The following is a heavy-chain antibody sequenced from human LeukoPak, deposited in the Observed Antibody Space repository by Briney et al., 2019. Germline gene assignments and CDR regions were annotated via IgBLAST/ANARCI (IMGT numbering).Heavy chain of an antibody. CDR3: ARDDDYGDSPFDY. CDR1: GFTFSSYW. Sequence: GGSLRLSCAASGFTFSSYWMSWVPQAPGKGLEWVANIKQDGSEKYYVDSVKGRFTISRDNAKNSLYLQMNSLRAEDTAVYYCARDDDYGDSPFDYWGQGTLVTVSS. D-gene: IGHD4-17*01. CDR2: IKQDGSEK. V-gene: IGHV3-7*05. J-gene: IGHJ4*02.